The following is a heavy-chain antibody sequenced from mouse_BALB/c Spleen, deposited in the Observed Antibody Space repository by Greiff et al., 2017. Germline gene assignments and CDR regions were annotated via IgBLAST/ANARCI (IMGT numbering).Heavy chain of an antibody. J-gene: IGHJ4*01. Sequence: QVQLKESGPGLVAPSQSLSITCTVSGFSLTSYCVHWVRQPPGKGLEWLGVIWAGGSTNYNSTLMSRLSISKDNSKSQVFLKMNSLQTDDTATYYCARDLSLSAYAMDYWGQGTSVTVSA. D-gene: IGHD2-3*01. V-gene: IGHV2-9*02. CDR1: GFSLTSYC. CDR3: ARDLSLSAYAMDY. CDR2: IWAGGST.